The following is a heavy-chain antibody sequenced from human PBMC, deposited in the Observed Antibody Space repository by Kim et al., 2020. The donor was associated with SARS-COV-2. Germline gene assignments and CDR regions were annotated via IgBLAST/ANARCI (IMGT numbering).Heavy chain of an antibody. CDR3: ARAGRPITMVRGVRSYYFDY. CDR1: GGSFSGYY. Sequence: SETLSLTCAVYGGSFSGYYWSWIRQPPGKGLEWIGEINHSGSTNYNPSLKSRVTISVDTSKNQFSLKLSSVTAADTAVYYCARAGRPITMVRGVRSYYFDYWGQGTLVTVSS. J-gene: IGHJ4*02. D-gene: IGHD3-10*01. CDR2: INHSGST. V-gene: IGHV4-34*01.